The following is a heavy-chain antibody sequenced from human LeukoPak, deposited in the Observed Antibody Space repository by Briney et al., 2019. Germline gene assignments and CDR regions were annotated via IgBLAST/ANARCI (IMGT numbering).Heavy chain of an antibody. CDR1: GGTFSSYA. CDR3: ARPPRVGYYYYGMDV. Sequence: SVKVSCKASGGTFSSYAISWVRQAPGQGLEWMGRIIPILGIANYAQKFQGRVTITADKSTSTAYMELSSLRSEDTAVYYCARPPRVGYYYYGMDVWGQGTTVTVSS. J-gene: IGHJ6*02. D-gene: IGHD1-26*01. CDR2: IIPILGIA. V-gene: IGHV1-69*04.